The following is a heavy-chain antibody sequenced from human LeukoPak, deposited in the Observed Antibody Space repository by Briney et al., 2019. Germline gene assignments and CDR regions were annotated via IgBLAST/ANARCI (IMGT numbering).Heavy chain of an antibody. CDR3: ARDPYSGSYGNYYYYFMDV. D-gene: IGHD1-26*01. CDR2: ITSGSSYI. J-gene: IGHJ6*03. V-gene: IGHV3-21*01. CDR1: GFTFSSYN. Sequence: GGSLRLSCAASGFTFSSYNMNWVRQAPGKGLEWVSSITSGSSYIYYADSVKGRFTISRDNAKNSVYLQMNSLRAEDTAVYYCARDPYSGSYGNYYYYFMDVWGKGTTVTISS.